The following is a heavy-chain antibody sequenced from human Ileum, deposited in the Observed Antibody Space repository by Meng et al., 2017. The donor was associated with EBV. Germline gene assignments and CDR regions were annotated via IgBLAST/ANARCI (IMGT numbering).Heavy chain of an antibody. CDR3: AYYRVERGGVGS. J-gene: IGHJ4*02. Sequence: AQLLETGPGLVKPSETLSLPCSGSGGSVSSDSSHWSWTGQSPGGGLEWFGNTYGSDNKNSPSFQSRVTISMATAKNHLFLRRPSVTAADTAMYYFAYYRVERGGVGSWGQGTLVTVSS. V-gene: IGHV4-61*01. D-gene: IGHD3-10*01. CDR2: TYGSDN. CDR1: GGSVSSDSSH.